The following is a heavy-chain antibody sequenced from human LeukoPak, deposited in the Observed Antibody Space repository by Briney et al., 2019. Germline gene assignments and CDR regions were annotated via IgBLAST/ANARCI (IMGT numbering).Heavy chain of an antibody. V-gene: IGHV1-8*01. D-gene: IGHD3-10*01. Sequence: ASVRVSCKASGYTFTRYDINWVRQAPGQGVGWMGWMNPNSGKTDYAQKFQGRVTMTRNTSISTAYMELSSLRSEDTAGYYCAREGFDYYGEFDYWGQGTLVTVSS. CDR1: GYTFTRYD. CDR2: MNPNSGKT. CDR3: AREGFDYYGEFDY. J-gene: IGHJ4*02.